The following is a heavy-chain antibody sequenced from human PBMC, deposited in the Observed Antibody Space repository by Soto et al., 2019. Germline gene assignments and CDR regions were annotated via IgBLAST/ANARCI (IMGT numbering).Heavy chain of an antibody. CDR1: GYTFSSLS. J-gene: IGHJ4*02. D-gene: IGHD3-22*01. Sequence: QVQLVQSGTEVKNPGASVKVSCKTSGYTFSSLSFSWVRQAPGQGLEWMGWISAYNGKTNYEQKFQDRVIMTTDTSTSTAYMELRSLTPDDTAMYYCARDGAYSSALFDYWGQGTMVTVSS. V-gene: IGHV1-18*01. CDR2: ISAYNGKT. CDR3: ARDGAYSSALFDY.